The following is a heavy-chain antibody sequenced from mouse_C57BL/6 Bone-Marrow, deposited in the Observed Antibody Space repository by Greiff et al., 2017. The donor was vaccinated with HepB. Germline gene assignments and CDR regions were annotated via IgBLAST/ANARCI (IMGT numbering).Heavy chain of an antibody. J-gene: IGHJ4*01. D-gene: IGHD2-5*01. Sequence: VHVKQSGPELVKPGASVKIPCKASGYTFTDYNMDWVKQSHGKSLEWIGDINPNNGGTIYNQKFKGKATLTVDKSSSTAYMELRSLTSEDTAVYYCARYSNPSMYYWGQGTSVTVSS. CDR1: GYTFTDYN. CDR3: ARYSNPSMYY. V-gene: IGHV1-18*01. CDR2: INPNNGGT.